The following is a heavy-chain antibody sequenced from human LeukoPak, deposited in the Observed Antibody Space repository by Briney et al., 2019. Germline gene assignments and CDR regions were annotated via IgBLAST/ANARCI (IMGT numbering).Heavy chain of an antibody. CDR3: AIPPMITFGGANHR. CDR2: IYPGDSDT. J-gene: IGHJ5*02. D-gene: IGHD3-16*01. V-gene: IGHV5-51*01. CDR1: GYIFTSYW. Sequence: GESLQISCKGSGYIFTSYWIGWVRQMPGKGLEWMGIIYPGDSDTRYSPSFQGQVTISADESISTAYLQWSSLKASDTAMYYCAIPPMITFGGANHRWGQGTLVTVSS.